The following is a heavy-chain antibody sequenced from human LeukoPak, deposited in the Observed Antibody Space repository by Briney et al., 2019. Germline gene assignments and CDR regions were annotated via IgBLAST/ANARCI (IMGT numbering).Heavy chain of an antibody. J-gene: IGHJ6*03. D-gene: IGHD3-3*01. CDR2: MNPNSGNT. Sequence: ASVKVSCKASGYTFTGYYMHWVRQATGQGLEWMGWMNPNSGNTGYAQKFQGRVTITRNTSISTAYMELSSLRSEDTAVYYCARGPQLRFLEWLSDYYYYMDVWGKGTTVTVSS. CDR3: ARGPQLRFLEWLSDYYYYMDV. V-gene: IGHV1-8*03. CDR1: GYTFTGYY.